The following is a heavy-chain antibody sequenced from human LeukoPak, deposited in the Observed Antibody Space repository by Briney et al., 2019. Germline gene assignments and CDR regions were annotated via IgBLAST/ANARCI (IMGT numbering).Heavy chain of an antibody. CDR1: GGSISSSGYY. CDR3: AGRPPRDSRYYYYGMDV. Sequence: SETLSLICTVSGGSISSSGYYWGWIRQPPGKGLEWIGTMYHSGTTYYNPSLKSRVTISADTSKNQFSLKLSSVAAADTAVYYCAGRPPRDSRYYYYGMDVWGQGTTVTVSS. V-gene: IGHV4-39*01. J-gene: IGHJ6*02. D-gene: IGHD5-18*01. CDR2: MYHSGTT.